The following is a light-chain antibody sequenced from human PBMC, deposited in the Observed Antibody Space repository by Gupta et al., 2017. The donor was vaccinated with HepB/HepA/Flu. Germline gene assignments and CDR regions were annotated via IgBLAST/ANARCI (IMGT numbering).Light chain of an antibody. J-gene: IGKJ4*01. CDR3: QQRSNWPLT. Sequence: EIVMTQSTDTLSLSPGERATLSCRASQNIITYLSWYQQKPGQPPRLLIYDASNKATGIPARFSGRGSWTDFTLTIISLEPEDSAVYYCQQRSNWPLTFGGGTKVEIK. V-gene: IGKV3-11*01. CDR2: DAS. CDR1: QNIITY.